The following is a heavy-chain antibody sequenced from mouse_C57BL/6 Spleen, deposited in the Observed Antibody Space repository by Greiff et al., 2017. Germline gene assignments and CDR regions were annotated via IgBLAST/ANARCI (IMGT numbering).Heavy chain of an antibody. CDR1: GFTFSDYG. J-gene: IGHJ4*01. CDR3: ARSMAPYAMDY. V-gene: IGHV5-17*01. D-gene: IGHD1-1*02. CDR2: ISSGSSTI. Sequence: EVQVVASGGGLVKPGGSLKLSCAASGFTFSDYGMHWVRQAPEKGLEWVAYISSGSSTIYYADTVKGRFTISRDNAKNTLFLQMTSLRSEDTAMYYCARSMAPYAMDYWGQGTSGTVSA.